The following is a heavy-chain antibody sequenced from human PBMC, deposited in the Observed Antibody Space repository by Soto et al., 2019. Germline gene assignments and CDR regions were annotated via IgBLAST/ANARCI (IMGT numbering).Heavy chain of an antibody. D-gene: IGHD3-22*01. CDR2: IRNKALSYAT. J-gene: IGHJ4*02. V-gene: IGHV3-73*01. CDR3: NTLPFYYESSPRDYFDY. CDR1: GFTVSGSS. Sequence: GGSLRLSCAASGFTVSGSSMRWVRQASGKGLEWVGDIRNKALSYATTYAASVKSRFTISRDDPNKTVYLQINSLKTEETAVYYCNTLPFYYESSPRDYFDYWGQGTLVTVSS.